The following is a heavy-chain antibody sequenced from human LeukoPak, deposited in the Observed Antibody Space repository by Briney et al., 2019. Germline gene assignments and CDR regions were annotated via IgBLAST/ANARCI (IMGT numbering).Heavy chain of an antibody. Sequence: GGSLRLSCAASGFTFSSYGMHWVRQAPGKGLEWVAFIRYDGSNKYYADSVKGRFTISRDYSKNTLYLQMNSLRAEDTAVYYCAKEYYLTFLGAFDIWGQGTMVTVSS. CDR2: IRYDGSNK. CDR3: AKEYYLTFLGAFDI. D-gene: IGHD3-10*01. V-gene: IGHV3-30*02. CDR1: GFTFSSYG. J-gene: IGHJ3*02.